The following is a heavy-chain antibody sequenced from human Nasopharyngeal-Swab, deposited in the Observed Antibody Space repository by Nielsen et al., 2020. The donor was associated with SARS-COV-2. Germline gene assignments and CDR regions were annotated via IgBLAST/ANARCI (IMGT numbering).Heavy chain of an antibody. V-gene: IGHV4-59*11. Sequence: SETLSLTCTVSGVSITSQYWSWIRQPPGKGLEWIGYISHNSGTSYNPSLKSRVTMFMDTSKNQFSLRLTSVTAADTAVYHCAKEGATGWFDPCGQGTLVTVSS. CDR1: GVSITSQY. CDR3: AKEGATGWFDP. CDR2: ISHNSGT. J-gene: IGHJ5*02.